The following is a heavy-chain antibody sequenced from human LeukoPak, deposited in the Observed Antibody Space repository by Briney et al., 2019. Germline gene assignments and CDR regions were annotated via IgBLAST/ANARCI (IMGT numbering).Heavy chain of an antibody. CDR3: TRGYYYASGSRGRMDV. V-gene: IGHV1-2*02. D-gene: IGHD3-10*01. J-gene: IGHJ6*02. CDR1: GYTFTGYY. Sequence: ASVKVSCKASGYTFTGYYIHWVRQAPGQGLEWMGWINPNGGGTKYAQKFRGRVTMTRDTSISTAYMELSRLRSDDTAVYYCTRGYYYASGSRGRMDVWGQGTTVTVSS. CDR2: INPNGGGT.